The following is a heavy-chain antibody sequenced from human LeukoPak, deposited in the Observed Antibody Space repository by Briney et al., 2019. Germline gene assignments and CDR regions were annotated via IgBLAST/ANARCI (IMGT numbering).Heavy chain of an antibody. J-gene: IGHJ4*02. D-gene: IGHD6-13*01. CDR1: GYTFSDYY. CDR2: INPKGGGT. V-gene: IGHV1-2*02. CDR3: ARDQSWEFDY. Sequence: ASVKVSCKTSGYTFSDYYIHWVRQAPGQGLEWMGWINPKGGGTNYAQKFRGRLPVTRDMCSSTLFMELRGLTSDDTAVYYCARDQSWEFDYWGLGTLLTVSS.